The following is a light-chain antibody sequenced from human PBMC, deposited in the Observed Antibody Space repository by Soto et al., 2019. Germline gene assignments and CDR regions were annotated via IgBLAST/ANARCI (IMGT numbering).Light chain of an antibody. CDR3: SSYTSSSTLDV. CDR2: EVS. V-gene: IGLV2-14*01. CDR1: SSDVGGYNY. J-gene: IGLJ1*01. Sequence: QSALTQPASVSGSPGQSITISCTGTSSDVGGYNYVSWYQQHPGKAPKLMIYEVSHRPSGVSNRFSGSKSGNTASLTISGLQAEDEADYYCSSYTSSSTLDVFGTGTKLTV.